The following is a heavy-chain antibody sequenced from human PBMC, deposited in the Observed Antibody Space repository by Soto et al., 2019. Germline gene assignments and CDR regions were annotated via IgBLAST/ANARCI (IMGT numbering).Heavy chain of an antibody. CDR1: GYTFTSYG. CDR3: ARWEPYYYDSSGYALDI. D-gene: IGHD3-22*01. CDR2: ISAYSGNT. V-gene: IGHV1-18*04. Sequence: ASVKVSCKASGYTFTSYGISWARQAPGQGLEWMGWISAYSGNTNYAQKLQGRVTMTTGTSTSTAYMELRSLRSDDTAVYYCARWEPYYYDSSGYALDIWGQGTMVTVSS. J-gene: IGHJ3*02.